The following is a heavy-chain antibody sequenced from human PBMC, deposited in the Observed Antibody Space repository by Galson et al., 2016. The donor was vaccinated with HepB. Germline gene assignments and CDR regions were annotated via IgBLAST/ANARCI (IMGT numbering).Heavy chain of an antibody. J-gene: IGHJ4*01. CDR2: ISSNGGTT. CDR3: ARVMSGSYDY. Sequence: SLRLSCAASGFTFSSYAMHWVRQAPGKGLEFVSAISSNGGTTYYADSVKDKFTISRDNSKNTLYLQMGSLRAEDTTVYYCARVMSGSYDYWGHGTLVTVSS. V-gene: IGHV3-64*02. D-gene: IGHD1-26*01. CDR1: GFTFSSYA.